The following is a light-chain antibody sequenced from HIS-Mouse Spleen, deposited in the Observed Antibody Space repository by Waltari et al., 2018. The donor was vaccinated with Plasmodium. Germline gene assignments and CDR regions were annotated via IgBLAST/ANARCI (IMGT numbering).Light chain of an antibody. J-gene: IGKJ3*01. CDR1: QSVSSSY. CDR3: QQYGSSFT. V-gene: IGKV3-20*01. CDR2: GAS. Sequence: EIVLTQSPGTLSLSPGERATLSCRASQSVSSSYLAWYQQKPGQAPRLLSYGASSRATGIPDRFSGSGSGTDFTLTISRLEPEDVAVYYCQQYGSSFTFGPGTKVDIK.